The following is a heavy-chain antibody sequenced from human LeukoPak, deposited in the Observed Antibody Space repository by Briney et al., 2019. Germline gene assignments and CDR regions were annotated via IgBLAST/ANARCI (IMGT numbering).Heavy chain of an antibody. CDR2: IYYSGST. V-gene: IGHV4-59*11. CDR1: GGSISSHH. D-gene: IGHD1-1*01. CDR3: AREGTMINYYFDS. J-gene: IGHJ4*02. Sequence: SETLSLTCTVSGGSISSHHWSWMRQPPGKGLEWIGYIYYSGSTNYNPSLKSRVTISVDTSKNQFSLKLSSVTAADTAVYYCAREGTMINYYFDSWGQGTLVTVSS.